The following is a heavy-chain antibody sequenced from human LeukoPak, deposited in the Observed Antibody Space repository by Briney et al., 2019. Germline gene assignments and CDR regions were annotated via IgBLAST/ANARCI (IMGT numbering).Heavy chain of an antibody. CDR2: IYSSRTT. CDR1: GGSISSYY. V-gene: IGHV4-4*07. CDR3: ARATIGGWFDP. J-gene: IGHJ5*02. D-gene: IGHD5-12*01. Sequence: PSETLSLTCSVSGGSISSYYWSWIRQPAGKGLEWIGRIYSSRTTNYNPSLKSRVTMSVDKSKNQFSLRLSSVTAADTAVYYCARATIGGWFDPWGQGTLVTVSS.